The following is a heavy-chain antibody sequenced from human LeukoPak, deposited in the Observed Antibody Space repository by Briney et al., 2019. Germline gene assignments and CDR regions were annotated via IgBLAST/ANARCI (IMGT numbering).Heavy chain of an antibody. D-gene: IGHD3-3*01. J-gene: IGHJ6*02. CDR1: GGSISSYY. CDR3: AAHGAYDFWSGYYSHYGMDV. CDR2: IYYSGST. V-gene: IGHV4-59*01. Sequence: PSETLSLTCTVSGGSISSYYWSWIRQPPGKGLEWIGYIYYSGSTNYNPSLKSRVTISVDTSKNQFSLKLSSVTAADTAVYYCAAHGAYDFWSGYYSHYGMDVWGQGTTVTVSS.